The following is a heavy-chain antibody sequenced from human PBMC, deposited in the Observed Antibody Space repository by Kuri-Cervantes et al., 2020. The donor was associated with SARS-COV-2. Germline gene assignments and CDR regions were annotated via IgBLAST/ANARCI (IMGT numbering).Heavy chain of an antibody. CDR2: IYTGGST. CDR1: GFTVSSNY. D-gene: IGHD2-21*01. V-gene: IGHV3-66*01. J-gene: IGHJ6*03. Sequence: GESLKISCAASGFTVSSNYMTWVRQAPGRGLEWVSTIYTGGSTDYADSVKGRFTISKESGENSLYLHMNSLRGDDTAVYYCARVAGEGPIYYYYMDVWGKGTTVTVSS. CDR3: ARVAGEGPIYYYYMDV.